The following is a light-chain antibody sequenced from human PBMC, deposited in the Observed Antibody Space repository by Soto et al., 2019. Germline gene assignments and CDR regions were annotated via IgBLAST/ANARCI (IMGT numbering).Light chain of an antibody. V-gene: IGKV1-5*03. J-gene: IGKJ1*01. CDR3: QQYNSYPWT. Sequence: DIQMTQSPSTLSASVGDRVTITCRASQSSSWLAWYQQKPGKAPKLLIYKASSLESGVPSRFSGSGSGTEFTLTISSLQPDDFATYYCQQYNSYPWTFGQGTKVEIK. CDR1: QSSSW. CDR2: KAS.